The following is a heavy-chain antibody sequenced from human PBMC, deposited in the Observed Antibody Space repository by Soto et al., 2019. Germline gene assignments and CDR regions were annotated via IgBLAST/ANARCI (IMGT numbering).Heavy chain of an antibody. CDR2: IWAHGTDQ. D-gene: IGHD1-1*01. J-gene: IGHJ4*02. CDR1: GYSITNNG. CDR3: GKDIRAGSIDY. Sequence: QVRLVQSGGGVVQPGRSLTLSCAASGYSITNNGMHWVRQAPGKGLEWVALIWAHGTDQYYADSVKRRFTVSRDTSTNTVYLQMNSLRAEDTARYYCGKDIRAGSIDYWGQGTLVTVSS. V-gene: IGHV3-33*06.